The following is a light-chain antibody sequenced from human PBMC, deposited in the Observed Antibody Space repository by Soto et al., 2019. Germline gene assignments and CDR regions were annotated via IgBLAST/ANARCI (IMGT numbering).Light chain of an antibody. CDR3: AAWDDSLNGWV. Sequence: QTVVTQTPSTSGTPGQRVTISCAGSSSNIGSNTVNWYQQLPGTAPKLLIYSNDQRPSGVPDRFSASKSGTSASLAISGLQSEDEADYYCAAWDDSLNGWVFGGGTKLTVL. V-gene: IGLV1-44*01. CDR1: SSNIGSNT. J-gene: IGLJ3*02. CDR2: SND.